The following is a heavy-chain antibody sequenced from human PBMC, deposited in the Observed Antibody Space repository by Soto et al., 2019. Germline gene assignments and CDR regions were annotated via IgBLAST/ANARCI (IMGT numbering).Heavy chain of an antibody. CDR3: GGGTEQPYNWFDP. V-gene: IGHV4-39*01. CDR2: IYYSGST. D-gene: IGHD1-1*01. CDR1: GGSISSSSYY. Sequence: ETLSLTCTVSGGSISSSSYYWGWIRQPPGKGLEWIGSIYYSGSTYYNPSLKSRVTISVDTSKNQFSLKLSSVTAADTAVYYCGGGTEQPYNWFDPWGQGTLVTVSS. J-gene: IGHJ5*02.